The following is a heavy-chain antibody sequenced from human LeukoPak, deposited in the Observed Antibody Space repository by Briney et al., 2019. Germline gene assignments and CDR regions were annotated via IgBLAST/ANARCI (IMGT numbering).Heavy chain of an antibody. CDR1: GFTFSNYW. V-gene: IGHV3-74*01. Sequence: GGSLRLSCAASGFTFSNYWMHWVRQGSGKGLVWVSRISTDGNTTNYADSVEGRFTISRDNAKNTLYLQMSSLTAEDTAVYYCTRDVGFYGSGSYYRDWGQGSLVTVSS. J-gene: IGHJ4*02. CDR2: ISTDGNTT. CDR3: TRDVGFYGSGSYYRD. D-gene: IGHD3-10*01.